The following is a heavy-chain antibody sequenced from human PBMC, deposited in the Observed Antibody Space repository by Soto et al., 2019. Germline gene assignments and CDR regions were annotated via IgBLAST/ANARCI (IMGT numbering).Heavy chain of an antibody. CDR2: IFPLLAMV. V-gene: IGHV1-69*04. J-gene: IGHJ4*02. CDR1: GGDLSNSG. Sequence: QVNLVQSGTEMKKPGSSVMVSCKVSGGDLSNSGISWVRQAPGQGLEWMGGIFPLLAMVDYSQKFQGRVTISAVETTTTAYMDLGSLRSVDTAVYYCSKDDGAGFKAWGQGTLVIVSS. D-gene: IGHD1-26*01. CDR3: SKDDGAGFKA.